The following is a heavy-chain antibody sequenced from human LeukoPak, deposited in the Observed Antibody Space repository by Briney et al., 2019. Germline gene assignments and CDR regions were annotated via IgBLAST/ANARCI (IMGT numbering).Heavy chain of an antibody. V-gene: IGHV1-24*01. CDR3: AKGDSSSWQRVLGY. Sequence: ASVKVSCKVSEYTLTELSMHWVRQAPGKGLEWMGGFDPEDGETIYAQKFQGRVTMTEDTSTDTAYMELSSLRAEDTALYYCAKGDSSSWQRVLGYWGQGTLVTVSS. CDR2: FDPEDGET. CDR1: EYTLTELS. J-gene: IGHJ4*02. D-gene: IGHD6-13*01.